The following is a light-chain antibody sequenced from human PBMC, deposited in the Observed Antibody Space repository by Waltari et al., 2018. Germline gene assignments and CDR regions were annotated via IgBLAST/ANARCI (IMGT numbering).Light chain of an antibody. CDR2: EVV. CDR1: SSDVRNYNL. J-gene: IGLJ2*01. Sequence: QSALTQPASVSGSPGQSITISCNGTSSDVRNYNLVSWYQQYPGKAPKLVIYEVVKRPPSVSSRFSGSKSGSTASLTISGLQPEDEGNYYCTSYAGRSTLIFGGGT. CDR3: TSYAGRSTLI. V-gene: IGLV2-23*02.